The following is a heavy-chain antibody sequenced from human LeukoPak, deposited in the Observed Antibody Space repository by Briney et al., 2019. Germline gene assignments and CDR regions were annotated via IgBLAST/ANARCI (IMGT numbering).Heavy chain of an antibody. V-gene: IGHV4-59*01. CDR1: GGSISSYY. J-gene: IGHJ4*02. Sequence: PSETLSLTCTVSGGSISSYYWSWIRQPPGKGLEWIGYIYYSGSTNYNPSLKSRVTISVDTSKNQFSLKLSSVTAADTAVYYCARTRFGIVVVDYFDYWGRGTLVTVSS. CDR2: IYYSGST. CDR3: ARTRFGIVVVDYFDY. D-gene: IGHD2-2*01.